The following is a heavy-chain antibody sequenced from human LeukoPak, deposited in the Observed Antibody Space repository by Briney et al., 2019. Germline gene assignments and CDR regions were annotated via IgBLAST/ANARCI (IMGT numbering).Heavy chain of an antibody. CDR3: AKDRINAIFGVAVDY. V-gene: IGHV3-23*01. D-gene: IGHD3-3*01. Sequence: GGSLRLSCAASGFTFSSYAMSWVRQAPGKGLEWVSAISGSGGSTYYADSVKGRFTISRDNSKNTLYLQMNSLRAEDTAFYYCAKDRINAIFGVAVDYWGQGTLVTVSS. CDR2: ISGSGGST. CDR1: GFTFSSYA. J-gene: IGHJ4*02.